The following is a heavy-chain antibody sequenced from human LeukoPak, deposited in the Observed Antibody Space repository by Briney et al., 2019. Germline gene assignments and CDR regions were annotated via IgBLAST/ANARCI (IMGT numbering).Heavy chain of an antibody. D-gene: IGHD4-17*01. CDR2: IYHSGST. Sequence: SETXSLTCAVSGGSISSSNWWSWVRPPPGKGLEWIGEIYHSGSTNYNPSLKSRVTISVDKSKNQFSLKLSSVTAADTAVYYCARYTVTDYFDYWGQGTLVTVSS. V-gene: IGHV4-4*02. J-gene: IGHJ4*02. CDR1: GGSISSSNW. CDR3: ARYTVTDYFDY.